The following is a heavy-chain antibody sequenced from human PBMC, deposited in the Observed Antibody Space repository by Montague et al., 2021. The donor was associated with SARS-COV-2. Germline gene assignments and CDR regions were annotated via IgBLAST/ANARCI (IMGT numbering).Heavy chain of an antibody. D-gene: IGHD6-13*01. CDR1: WFTVSSNY. CDR3: ARGGHSSSWYYYYGMDV. J-gene: IGHJ6*02. CDR2: IYSGGST. Sequence: SLRLSCAASWFTVSSNYMSWVRQAPGKGLEWVSVIYSGGSTYYADSVKGRFTISRDNSKNTLYLQMNSLRAEDTAVYYCARGGHSSSWYYYYGMDVWGQGTTVTVSS. V-gene: IGHV3-53*01.